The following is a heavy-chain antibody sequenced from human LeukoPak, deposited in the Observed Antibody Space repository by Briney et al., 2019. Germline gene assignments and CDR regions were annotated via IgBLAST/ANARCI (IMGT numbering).Heavy chain of an antibody. Sequence: GGSLRLSCAASGFTFDDYAMHWVGQAPGKGLEWVSGINWNSGSIGYADSVKGRFTISGDNAKNSLYLQMNSLRVEDTALYYCAKSSSGYYSGVGTWGQGTLVTVSS. J-gene: IGHJ4*02. V-gene: IGHV3-9*01. D-gene: IGHD3-22*01. CDR1: GFTFDDYA. CDR3: AKSSSGYYSGVGT. CDR2: INWNSGSI.